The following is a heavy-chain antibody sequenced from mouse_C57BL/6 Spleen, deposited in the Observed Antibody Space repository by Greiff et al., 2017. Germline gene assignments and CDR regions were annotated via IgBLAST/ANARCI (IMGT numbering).Heavy chain of an antibody. CDR3: ARSITSVVDLDY. V-gene: IGHV1-55*01. Sequence: VQLQQPGAELVKPGASVKMSCKASGYTFTSYWITWVKQRPGQGLEWIGDIYPGSGCTNYNEKFKSKATLTVDTSSSTAYMQLSSLTSEDSAVYYCARSITSVVDLDYWGQGTTLTVSS. J-gene: IGHJ2*01. CDR2: IYPGSGCT. CDR1: GYTFTSYW. D-gene: IGHD1-1*01.